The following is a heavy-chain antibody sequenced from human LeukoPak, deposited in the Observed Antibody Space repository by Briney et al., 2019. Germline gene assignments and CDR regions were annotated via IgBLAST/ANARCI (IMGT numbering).Heavy chain of an antibody. V-gene: IGHV3-7*03. D-gene: IGHD2-21*02. CDR2: IRQDGSEK. CDR1: GFTFSSYW. J-gene: IGHJ4*02. Sequence: GGSLRLSCAASGFTFSSYWMSGVRQAPGKGLEWVANIRQDGSEKYYVDSVKGRFTISRDNAKNSLYLQMNSLRAEDTAVYYCAKEYLFYCRGDCYPDYWGQGTLVTVSS. CDR3: AKEYLFYCRGDCYPDY.